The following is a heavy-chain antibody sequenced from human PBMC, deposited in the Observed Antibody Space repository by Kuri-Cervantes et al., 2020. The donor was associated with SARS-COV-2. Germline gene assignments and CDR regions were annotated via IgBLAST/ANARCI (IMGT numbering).Heavy chain of an antibody. CDR1: GYTFTSYY. V-gene: IGHV1-46*01. Sequence: ASVKVSCKASGYTFTSYYMHWVRQAPGQGLEWMGIINPSGGSTSYAQKFQGRVTMTRDTSTSTVYMELSSLRSEDTAVYYCARAFGWADAFDIWGQGTRVTLSS. D-gene: IGHD3-10*01. CDR2: INPSGGST. CDR3: ARAFGWADAFDI. J-gene: IGHJ3*02.